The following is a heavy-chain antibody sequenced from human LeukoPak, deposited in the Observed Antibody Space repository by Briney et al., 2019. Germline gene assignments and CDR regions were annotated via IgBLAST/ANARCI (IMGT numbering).Heavy chain of an antibody. CDR3: AKNFGRPVHSTLYGMDV. CDR1: GGSFSGYY. D-gene: IGHD2-2*01. CDR2: INHSGST. V-gene: IGHV4-34*01. J-gene: IGHJ6*02. Sequence: SETLSLTCAVYGGSFSGYYWSWIRQPPGKGLEWIGEINHSGSTNYNPSLKSRVTISVDTSKNQFSLKLSSVTAADTAVYYCAKNFGRPVHSTLYGMDVWGQGTTVTVSS.